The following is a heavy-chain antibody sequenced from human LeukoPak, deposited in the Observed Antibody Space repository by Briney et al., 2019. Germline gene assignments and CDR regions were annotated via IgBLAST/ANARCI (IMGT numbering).Heavy chain of an antibody. Sequence: SQTLSLTCTVSGGSISSGSYYWSWIRQPAGKGLEWIGRIYTSGSTNYNPSLKSRVTISVDTSKNHFSLKLSSVTAADTAVYYCARHAPLGYSSVWYPPPNWFDPWGQGTLVAVSS. CDR2: IYTSGST. CDR1: GGSISSGSYY. V-gene: IGHV4-61*02. CDR3: ARHAPLGYSSVWYPPPNWFDP. D-gene: IGHD6-19*01. J-gene: IGHJ5*02.